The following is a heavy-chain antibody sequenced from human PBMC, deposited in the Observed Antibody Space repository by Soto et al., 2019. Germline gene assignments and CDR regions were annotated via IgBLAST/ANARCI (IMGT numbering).Heavy chain of an antibody. V-gene: IGHV1-46*03. CDR3: AREVATTVTYWYFDL. CDR2: INPSGGST. D-gene: IGHD4-17*01. Sequence: QVQLVQSGAEVKKPGASVKVSCKASGYTFTSYYMHWVRQAPGQGLEWMGIINPSGGSTSYAQKFQGRVNRTRDTSTSTVYMELSSLRSEDTAVYYCAREVATTVTYWYFDLWGRGTLVTVSS. CDR1: GYTFTSYY. J-gene: IGHJ2*01.